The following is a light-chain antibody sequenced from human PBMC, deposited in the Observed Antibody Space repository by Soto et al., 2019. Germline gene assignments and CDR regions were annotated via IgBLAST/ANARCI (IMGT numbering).Light chain of an antibody. CDR2: GAS. J-gene: IGKJ1*01. CDR3: QQYGASPGT. Sequence: EIVLTQSPGTLSLSPGDRATLSCRASQTVSSSYLAWYQQKPGQAPRLLIYGASNRATGIPDRFRGSGSGTDFTLTISRLEPEDFAVYYCQQYGASPGTFGQGTKVEI. CDR1: QTVSSSY. V-gene: IGKV3-20*01.